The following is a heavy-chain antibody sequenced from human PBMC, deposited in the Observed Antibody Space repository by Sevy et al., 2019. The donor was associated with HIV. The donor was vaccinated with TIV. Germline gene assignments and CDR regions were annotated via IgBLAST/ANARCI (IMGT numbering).Heavy chain of an antibody. J-gene: IGHJ4*02. Sequence: GGSLRLSCAASGFTFSDHYMEWVRQAPGKGLEWVGRIRNKADSYTTEYAASVKGRFTISSDDSKNSLYLLMNSLKTEDTAVYYCATHAGIAAAGRVFDYWRQGTLVTVSS. CDR1: GFTFSDHY. CDR2: IRNKADSYTT. D-gene: IGHD6-13*01. CDR3: ATHAGIAAAGRVFDY. V-gene: IGHV3-72*01.